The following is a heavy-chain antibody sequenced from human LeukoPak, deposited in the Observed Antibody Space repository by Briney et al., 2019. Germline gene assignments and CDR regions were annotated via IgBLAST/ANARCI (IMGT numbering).Heavy chain of an antibody. CDR1: GFTFSSYG. J-gene: IGHJ3*02. D-gene: IGHD1-14*01. Sequence: GGSLRLSCAASGFTFSSYGMHWVRQAPGKGLEWVAFIRYDGSNKYYADSVKGRFTISRYNSKNTLYLQMNSLRAEDTAVYYCARTEDSGSAFDIWGQGTMVTVSS. CDR3: ARTEDSGSAFDI. V-gene: IGHV3-30*02. CDR2: IRYDGSNK.